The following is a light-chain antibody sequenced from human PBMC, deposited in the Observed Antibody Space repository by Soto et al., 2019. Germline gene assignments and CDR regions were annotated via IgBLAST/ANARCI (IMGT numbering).Light chain of an antibody. CDR1: QSFSSY. V-gene: IGKV3-11*01. Sequence: EIVLTQSPATLSLSPGERATLSCRASQSFSSYLAWYQHKPGQAPRLLIYDASNRATGIPARFSGSGSGTDFTLTITSLEPEDSAIYYCQQRSNWPPFGQGTRLEIK. CDR3: QQRSNWPP. CDR2: DAS. J-gene: IGKJ5*01.